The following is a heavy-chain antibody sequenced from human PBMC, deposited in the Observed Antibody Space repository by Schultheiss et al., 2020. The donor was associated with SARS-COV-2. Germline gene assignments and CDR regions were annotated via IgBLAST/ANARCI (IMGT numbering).Heavy chain of an antibody. CDR3: ATDRVEVRSATQRHHFYYMDA. Sequence: ASVKVSCKASGYTFTSYDINWVRQATGQGLEWMGWINPNSGGTNYAQKFQGRVTMTRDTSISTAYMELSRLRSDDTAVYYCATDRVEVRSATQRHHFYYMDAWGKGTTVTVSS. V-gene: IGHV1-2*02. J-gene: IGHJ6*03. D-gene: IGHD2-2*01. CDR1: GYTFTSYD. CDR2: INPNSGGT.